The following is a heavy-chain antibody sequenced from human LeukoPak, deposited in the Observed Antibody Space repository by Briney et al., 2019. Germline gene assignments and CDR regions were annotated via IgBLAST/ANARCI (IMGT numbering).Heavy chain of an antibody. CDR1: GYRFTSYW. CDR3: ARQVDDHGAGSYYY. Sequence: PGESLKISCQASGYRFTSYWIGWSGQMPGKGLDWMGIIYPGDSDTRHSPSFQGQVTLSADKSINTAYLHWTSLTATDTAMYYCARQVDDHGAGSYYYWGQGTLVSVSS. CDR2: IYPGDSDT. D-gene: IGHD3-10*01. V-gene: IGHV5-51*01. J-gene: IGHJ4*02.